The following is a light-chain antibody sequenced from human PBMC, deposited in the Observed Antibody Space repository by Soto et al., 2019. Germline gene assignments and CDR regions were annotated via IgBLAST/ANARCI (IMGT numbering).Light chain of an antibody. CDR2: DGS. J-gene: IGKJ3*01. Sequence: DVQMTQSPSSLSASVGDRITITCQASQDIGKFLNWYQQKPGKAPKILIYDGSNLETGVPGRFSGGGSGTHITFTISSLQPEDIGTYYCQQYDNVVFTFGPGTKVDLK. V-gene: IGKV1-33*01. CDR1: QDIGKF. CDR3: QQYDNVVFT.